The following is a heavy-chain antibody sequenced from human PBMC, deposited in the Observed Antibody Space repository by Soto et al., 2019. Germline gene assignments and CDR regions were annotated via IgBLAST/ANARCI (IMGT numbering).Heavy chain of an antibody. Sequence: SETLSLTCTVSGGSISSGTYYWSWIRRHPGKGLEWIGYIYYDGSADYNPSLKSRATISGGTSPNQFFLKLSSMTAADTAIYYCARARRSSGRHDVFDIWGQGTMVTVSS. CDR1: GGSISSGTYY. D-gene: IGHD3-22*01. CDR3: ARARRSSGRHDVFDI. J-gene: IGHJ3*02. V-gene: IGHV4-31*03. CDR2: IYYDGSA.